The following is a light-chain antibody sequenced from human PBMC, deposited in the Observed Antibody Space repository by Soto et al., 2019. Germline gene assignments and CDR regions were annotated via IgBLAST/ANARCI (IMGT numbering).Light chain of an antibody. CDR1: QSLLYSNGYNY. V-gene: IGKV2-28*01. CDR3: MQALQTPYT. CDR2: LGS. Sequence: IVRTKSPLSLPFTPGEPASISCRSSQSLLYSNGYNYLDWYLQKPGQSPQLLIYLGSNRASGVPDRVSGSEAGTDFTLKISRVEAEDVGVYYCMQALQTPYTLGQGTRLEI. J-gene: IGKJ5*01.